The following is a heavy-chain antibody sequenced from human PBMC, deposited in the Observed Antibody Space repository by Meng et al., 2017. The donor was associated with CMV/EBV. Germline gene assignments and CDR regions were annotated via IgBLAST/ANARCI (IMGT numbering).Heavy chain of an antibody. CDR3: VKGTGYDILTGYFDY. V-gene: IGHV3-9*01. Sequence: SLKISCAASGFTFDDYALHWVRQPPGKGLEWVSGISWNGGTIDYVDSVRGRFTISRDNARNSVYLLMDSLRLEDTAKYFCVKGTGYDILTGYFDYWGRGVLVTVS. CDR1: GFTFDDYA. J-gene: IGHJ4*02. CDR2: ISWNGGTI. D-gene: IGHD3-9*01.